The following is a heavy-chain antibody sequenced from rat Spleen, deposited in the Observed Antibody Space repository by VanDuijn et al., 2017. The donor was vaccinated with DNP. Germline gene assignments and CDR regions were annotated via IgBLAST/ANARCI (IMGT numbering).Heavy chain of an antibody. Sequence: EVQLVESGGDLVQPGRSLKLSCVASGFTFSNYWMTWIRQVPGRGLEWVASINTDGGGTYYPDSVKGRFTISRNNAEKTVHLQMNSLRSEDTATYYCASWSPIAPISTSNYWGQGVMVTVSS. V-gene: IGHV5-58*01. J-gene: IGHJ2*01. CDR1: GFTFSNYW. D-gene: IGHD1-2*01. CDR3: ASWSPIAPISTSNY. CDR2: INTDGGGT.